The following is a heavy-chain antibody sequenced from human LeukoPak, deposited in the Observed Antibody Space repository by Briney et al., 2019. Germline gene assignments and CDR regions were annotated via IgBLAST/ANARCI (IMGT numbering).Heavy chain of an antibody. Sequence: GGSLRLSCAASGFTFSSYAMSWVRQAPGKGLEWVSAISGSGGSTYYADSVKGRFTISRDNSKNTLYLQMNSLRAEDTAVYYCAKSPYSSSWGMLYDYWGQGTLVTVSS. V-gene: IGHV3-23*01. J-gene: IGHJ4*02. D-gene: IGHD6-13*01. CDR2: ISGSGGST. CDR3: AKSPYSSSWGMLYDY. CDR1: GFTFSSYA.